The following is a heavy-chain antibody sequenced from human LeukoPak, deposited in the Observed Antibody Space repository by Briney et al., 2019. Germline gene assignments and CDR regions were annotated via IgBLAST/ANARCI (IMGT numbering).Heavy chain of an antibody. CDR1: GYTFTSYF. CDR2: INPSGGST. D-gene: IGHD3-16*01. J-gene: IGHJ4*02. CDR3: ARDLRTAYASMAY. V-gene: IGHV1-46*01. Sequence: VASVKVSCKASGYTFTSYFMHWVRQAPGQGLEWMGVINPSGGSTGYAQKFQGRLIMTRDTSTSTLYMELSSLTSEDSAVYYCARDLRTAYASMAYWGQGTLLIVSS.